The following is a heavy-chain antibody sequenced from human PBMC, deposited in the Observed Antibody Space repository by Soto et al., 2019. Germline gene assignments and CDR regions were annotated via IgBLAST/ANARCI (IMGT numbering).Heavy chain of an antibody. CDR1: GGIFRSFA. D-gene: IGHD3-22*01. CDR2: INPILGTP. Sequence: QVQLVQSGAEVKKPGSSVNVSCQASGGIFRSFAMTWLRQAPGQGLEWLGGINPILGTPNYAQNFRDRLTIVADESTSTAYMLLSSLRSDDTALYFCARGLGDSSGYFYFDSWGQGTLDTVSS. V-gene: IGHV1-69*01. CDR3: ARGLGDSSGYFYFDS. J-gene: IGHJ4*02.